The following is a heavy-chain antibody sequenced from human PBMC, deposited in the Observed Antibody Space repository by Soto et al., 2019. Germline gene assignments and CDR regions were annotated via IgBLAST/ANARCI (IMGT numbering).Heavy chain of an antibody. CDR1: GGPISNNFYY. V-gene: IGHV4-39*01. CDR3: TRRFSYGSGKYGIDL. Sequence: PSETLSLTCSVPGGPISNNFYYWTLIRQPPGKDLEWIGYIANSGNTAYNPSLNSRGTISVDKPKNQFSLKLSSVTAADTAMYYCTRRFSYGSGKYGIDLWGQGTTVTVSS. D-gene: IGHD3-10*01. CDR2: IANSGNT. J-gene: IGHJ6*02.